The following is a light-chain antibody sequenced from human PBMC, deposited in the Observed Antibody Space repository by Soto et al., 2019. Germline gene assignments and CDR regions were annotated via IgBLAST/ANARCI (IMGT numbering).Light chain of an antibody. V-gene: IGKV3-20*01. J-gene: IGKJ1*01. CDR2: GAS. CDR1: QSVSSSY. CDR3: QQYGSSPRT. Sequence: EIVLTQSPGTLSLSPGERATLSCRASQSVSSSYLAWYQQKPGQAPRLLIYGASSRATGIPDRFSGSGSVADFTVTISRLEPEDFAVYYCQQYGSSPRTFGQGTTVEIK.